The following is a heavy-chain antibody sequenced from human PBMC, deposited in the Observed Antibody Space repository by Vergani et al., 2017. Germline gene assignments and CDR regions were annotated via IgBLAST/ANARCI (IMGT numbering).Heavy chain of an antibody. CDR2: ISSSSSYI. CDR1: GFTFSSYS. V-gene: IGHV3-21*04. D-gene: IGHD2-21*02. CDR3: AKDRVRLASGDCWY. J-gene: IGHJ4*02. Sequence: VQLVESGGGLVKPGGSLRLSCAASGFTFSSYSMNWVRQAPGKGLEWVSSISSSSSYIYYADSVKGRFTISRDNSKNTLYLQMNSLRAEDTAVYYCAKDRVRLASGDCWYWGQGTLVTVSS.